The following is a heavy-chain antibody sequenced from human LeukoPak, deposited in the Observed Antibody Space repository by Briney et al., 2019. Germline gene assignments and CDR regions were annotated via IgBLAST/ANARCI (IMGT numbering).Heavy chain of an antibody. CDR3: ARQPGAGWFDP. V-gene: IGHV5-51*01. Sequence: GESLKISCKVSGDSFAYWIGWVRQMPGKGLEWMGIIYPGDSDTKYSPSFQGQVTISADKSISTVYLQWGSLKASDTAMYYCARQPGAGWFDPWGQGTLVTVSS. CDR2: IYPGDSDT. D-gene: IGHD3-10*01. CDR1: GDSFAYW. J-gene: IGHJ5*02.